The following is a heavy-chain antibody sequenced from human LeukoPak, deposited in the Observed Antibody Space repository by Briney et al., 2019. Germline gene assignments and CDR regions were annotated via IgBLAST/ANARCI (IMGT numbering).Heavy chain of an antibody. CDR2: ISWDGGST. CDR1: GFTFDDYA. CDR3: AKDFYSSEGHFQH. Sequence: GGSLRLSCAASGFTFDDYAMHWVRQAPGKGLEWVSLISWDGGSTYYADSVKGRFTISRDNSKNSLYLQMNSLRAEDTALYYCAKDFYSSEGHFQHWGQGTLVTVSS. D-gene: IGHD6-13*01. V-gene: IGHV3-43D*03. J-gene: IGHJ1*01.